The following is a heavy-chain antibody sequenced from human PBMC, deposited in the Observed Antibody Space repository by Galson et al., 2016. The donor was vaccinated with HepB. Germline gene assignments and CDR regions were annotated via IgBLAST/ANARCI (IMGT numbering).Heavy chain of an antibody. V-gene: IGHV4-31*03. D-gene: IGHD6-6*01. CDR2: IYFIGSP. J-gene: IGHJ4*02. Sequence: TLSLTCTVSGASISSGAFYWSWIRQHPGKGLEWIGFIYFIGSPYYNPSLKGRVNISLYKSKNHFSLRLSSVTAADTAVYYWATSARAAPPDYWGQGALVTVSA. CDR1: GASISSGAFY. CDR3: ATSARAAPPDY.